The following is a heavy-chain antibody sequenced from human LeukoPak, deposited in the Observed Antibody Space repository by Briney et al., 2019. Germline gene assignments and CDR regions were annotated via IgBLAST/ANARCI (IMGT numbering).Heavy chain of an antibody. CDR2: ISDDGRNK. D-gene: IGHD4-17*01. CDR3: AKRPSDYGDYVTYFDY. J-gene: IGHJ4*02. Sequence: QSGGSLRLSCAASGFSFISYGMHWVRQAPGKGLEWVGVISDDGRNKNYADSVKGRFTIPRDNSKDTLYLQMNSLRDEDTAVYYCAKRPSDYGDYVTYFDYWGQGTLVTVSS. CDR1: GFSFISYG. V-gene: IGHV3-30*18.